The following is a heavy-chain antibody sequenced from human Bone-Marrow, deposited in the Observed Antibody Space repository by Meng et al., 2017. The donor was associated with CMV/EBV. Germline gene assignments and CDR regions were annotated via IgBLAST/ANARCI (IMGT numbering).Heavy chain of an antibody. CDR2: IYPGDSDT. D-gene: IGHD3-3*01. CDR1: GYSFTSYW. V-gene: IGHV5-51*01. CDR3: ARNRLLGDFWSSYYHHAMDV. Sequence: GESLKISCKGSGYSFTSYWIGWVRQMPGKGLEWMGIIYPGDSDTRYSPSFQGQVTISADKSISTAYLQWSSLKASDTDMYYCARNRLLGDFWSSYYHHAMDVWGQGTTVTVSS. J-gene: IGHJ6*02.